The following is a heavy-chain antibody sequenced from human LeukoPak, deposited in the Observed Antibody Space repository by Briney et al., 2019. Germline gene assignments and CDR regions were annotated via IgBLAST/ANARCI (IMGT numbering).Heavy chain of an antibody. D-gene: IGHD1-14*01. V-gene: IGHV3-7*01. CDR1: GFTFNIYW. CDR3: ARNLVTEPTGDWFDP. CDR2: IKYDGIEK. J-gene: IGHJ5*02. Sequence: GGSLRLSCAASGFTFNIYWMGWVRQAPGKGLEWVANIKYDGIEKYYVDSVKGRFIISRDNAKNSLYLYMNNLRDDDTAVYYCARNLVTEPTGDWFDPWGQGTQVIVSS.